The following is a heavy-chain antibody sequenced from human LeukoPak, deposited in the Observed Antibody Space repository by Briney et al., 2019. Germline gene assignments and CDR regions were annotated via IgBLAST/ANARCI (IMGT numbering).Heavy chain of an antibody. CDR2: ISYDGSNK. J-gene: IGHJ4*02. V-gene: IGHV3-30-3*01. CDR1: GFTFSSYA. Sequence: GSLRLSCAASGFTFSSYAMHWVRQAPGKGLEWVAVISYDGSNKCYADSVKGRFTISRDNSKNTLYLQMNSLRAEDTAVYYCARESPAYSSGWYGPYDYWGQGTLVTVSS. CDR3: ARESPAYSSGWYGPYDY. D-gene: IGHD6-19*01.